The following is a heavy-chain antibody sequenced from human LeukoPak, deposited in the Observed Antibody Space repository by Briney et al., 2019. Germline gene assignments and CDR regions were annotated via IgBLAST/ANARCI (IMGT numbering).Heavy chain of an antibody. CDR1: GYTFTGYY. CDR3: ARGGTAMVKGTEFDP. Sequence: AASVKVSCKASGYTFTGYYMHWVRQAPGQGLEWMGIINPSGGSTSYAQKFQGRVTMTRDTSTSTVYMELSSLRSEDTAVYYCARGGTAMVKGTEFDPWGQGTLVTVSS. V-gene: IGHV1-46*01. D-gene: IGHD5-18*01. CDR2: INPSGGST. J-gene: IGHJ5*02.